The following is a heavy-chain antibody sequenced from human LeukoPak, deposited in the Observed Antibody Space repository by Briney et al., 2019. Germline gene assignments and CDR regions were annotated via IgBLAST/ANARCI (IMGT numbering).Heavy chain of an antibody. CDR3: ARDHLQYYYDSSGYTDY. J-gene: IGHJ4*02. CDR1: GGSISSSSYC. V-gene: IGHV4-39*07. D-gene: IGHD3-22*01. Sequence: SETLSLTCTVSGGSISSSSYCWGWIRQPPGKGLEWIGSIYYSGSTYYNPSLKSRVTISVDTSKNQFSLKLSSVTAADTAVYYCARDHLQYYYDSSGYTDYWGQGTLVTVSS. CDR2: IYYSGST.